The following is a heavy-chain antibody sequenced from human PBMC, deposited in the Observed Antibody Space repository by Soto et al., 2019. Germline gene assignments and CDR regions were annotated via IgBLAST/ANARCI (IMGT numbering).Heavy chain of an antibody. CDR2: IYWNGIE. Sequence: QITLKESGPPLVQPTQTLTLTCTFSGFSLSTSGEAVGWIRQPPGKALECLALIYWNGIERYSPSLKSRLTITKDTSKTQVVLTMTNMDPVDTATYYCAHGDPLDFHFWGQGTLVTVSP. V-gene: IGHV2-5*01. CDR3: AHGDPLDFHF. D-gene: IGHD3-10*01. J-gene: IGHJ4*02. CDR1: GFSLSTSGEA.